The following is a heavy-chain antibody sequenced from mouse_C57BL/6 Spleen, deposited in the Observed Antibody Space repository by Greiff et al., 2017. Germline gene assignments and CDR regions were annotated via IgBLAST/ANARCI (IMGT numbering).Heavy chain of an antibody. D-gene: IGHD3-1*01. CDR3: ARDRGGPFDY. CDR2: ISYDGSN. Sequence: EVHLVESGPGLVKPSQSLSLTCSVTGYSITSGYYWNWIRQFPGNKLEWMGYISYDGSNNYNPSLKNRISITRDTSKNQFFLKLNSVTTEDTATYYCARDRGGPFDYWGQGTTLTVSS. CDR1: GYSITSGYY. J-gene: IGHJ2*01. V-gene: IGHV3-6*01.